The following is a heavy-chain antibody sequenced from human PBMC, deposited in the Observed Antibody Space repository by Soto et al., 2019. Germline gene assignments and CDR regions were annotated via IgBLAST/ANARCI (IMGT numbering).Heavy chain of an antibody. J-gene: IGHJ4*02. V-gene: IGHV3-7*01. Sequence: GGSLRLSCAASGFTFSSYWMSWVRQAPGKGLEWVANIKQDGSEKYYVDSVKGRFTISRDKAKNSLYLQMNSLRAEDTAVYYCARDLCGPPIINTGTDGFDYWGQGTLVTVSS. CDR1: GFTFSSYW. CDR2: IKQDGSEK. D-gene: IGHD6-13*01. CDR3: ARDLCGPPIINTGTDGFDY.